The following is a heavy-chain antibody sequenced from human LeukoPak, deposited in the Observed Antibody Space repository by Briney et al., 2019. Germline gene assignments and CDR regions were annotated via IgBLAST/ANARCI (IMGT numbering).Heavy chain of an antibody. D-gene: IGHD3-22*01. CDR2: IYTSGST. CDR1: GGSISSYY. CDR3: ARMNKYYYDSSGYLDAFDI. J-gene: IGHJ3*02. V-gene: IGHV4-4*07. Sequence: PSETLSLTCTVSGGSISSYYWSWIRQPAGKGLEWIGRIYTSGSTNYNPSLKSRVTMSVDTSKNQFSLKLSSVTAADTAVYYCARMNKYYYDSSGYLDAFDIWGQGTMVTVSS.